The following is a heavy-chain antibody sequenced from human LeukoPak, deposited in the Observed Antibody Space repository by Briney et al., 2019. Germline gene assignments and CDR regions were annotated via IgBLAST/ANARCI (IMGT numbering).Heavy chain of an antibody. CDR2: ISPDDSEI. J-gene: IGHJ4*02. CDR1: GYSFTTYW. D-gene: IGHD1-26*01. V-gene: IGHV5-51*01. CDR3: ARHEGSGSYYSH. Sequence: GESLEISCKGSGYSFTTYWIAWVRQMPGRGLEWMGIISPDDSEIRYSPSFRGQVTISADKSTSTAYLQWSRLRASDTAIYYCARHEGSGSYYSHWGQGTLVTVSS.